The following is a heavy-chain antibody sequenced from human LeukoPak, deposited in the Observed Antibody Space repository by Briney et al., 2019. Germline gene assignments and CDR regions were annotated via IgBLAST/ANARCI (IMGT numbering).Heavy chain of an antibody. CDR2: IYSGGST. Sequence: GGSLRLSCAASGFTVSSNYMSWVRQAPGKGLEWVSVIYSGGSTYYADSVKGRFTISRDNSKNTLYLQMNSLRAEDTAVYYCAASVRLLYDILTGYYNYWGQGTLVAVSS. D-gene: IGHD3-9*01. CDR1: GFTVSSNY. CDR3: AASVRLLYDILTGYYNY. V-gene: IGHV3-66*01. J-gene: IGHJ4*02.